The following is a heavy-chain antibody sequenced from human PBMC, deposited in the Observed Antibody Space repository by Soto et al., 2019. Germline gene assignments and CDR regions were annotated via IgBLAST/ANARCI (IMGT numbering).Heavy chain of an antibody. CDR3: ARLARFRSSYYGVDV. D-gene: IGHD3-3*01. CDR1: GGSISSGGYY. J-gene: IGHJ6*02. V-gene: IGHV4-31*03. Sequence: SETLSLTCTVPGGSISSGGYYWSWIRQLPGKGLEWVGYIYYSGTAYYNPSLKSRATISVDTSQNQLSLKLKSVTAADTAVYYCARLARFRSSYYGVDVWGQGTTVT. CDR2: IYYSGTA.